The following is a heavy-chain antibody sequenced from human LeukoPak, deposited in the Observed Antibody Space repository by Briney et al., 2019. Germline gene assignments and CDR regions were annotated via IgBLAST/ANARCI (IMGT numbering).Heavy chain of an antibody. D-gene: IGHD4/OR15-4a*01. Sequence: ASVKVSCKASGYTFTSYYMHWVRQAPGQGLEWMGIINPSGGSTSYAQKFQGRVTMTRDTSTSTVYMELSSLRSEDTAVYYCARGSGAKNTKCNWFDPWGQGTLVTVSS. CDR1: GYTFTSYY. CDR3: ARGSGAKNTKCNWFDP. V-gene: IGHV1-46*01. J-gene: IGHJ5*02. CDR2: INPSGGST.